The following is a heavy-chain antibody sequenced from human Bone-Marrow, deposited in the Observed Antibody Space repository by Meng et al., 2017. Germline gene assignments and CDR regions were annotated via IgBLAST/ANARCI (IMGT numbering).Heavy chain of an antibody. J-gene: IGHJ6*02. D-gene: IGHD1-1*01. Sequence: GESLKISCAASGFTFSDHYMDWVRQAPGKGLEWVSSISSSSSYIYYADSVKGRFTISRDNAKNSLYLQMNSLRAEDTAVYYCARDQLGTSLGLGRWRYYYYGMDVWGQGTTVTVSS. CDR3: ARDQLGTSLGLGRWRYYYYGMDV. CDR1: GFTFSDHY. V-gene: IGHV3-21*01. CDR2: ISSSSSYI.